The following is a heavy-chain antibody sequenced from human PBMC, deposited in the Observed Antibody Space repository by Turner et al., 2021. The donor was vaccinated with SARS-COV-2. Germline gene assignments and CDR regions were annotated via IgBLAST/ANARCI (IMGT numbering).Heavy chain of an antibody. D-gene: IGHD4-4*01. J-gene: IGHJ4*02. V-gene: IGHV3-30*18. CDR1: GFTFSSYG. Sequence: QVQLVESGGGVVQPGRSLRLSCAASGFTFSSYGMHWVRQAPGKGLGWVAVISYDGNNKYYADSVKGRFTISRYNSKNTLYLQMNSLRAEDTAVYYCAKQLGLYSNPMYYFDYWGQGTLVTVSS. CDR3: AKQLGLYSNPMYYFDY. CDR2: ISYDGNNK.